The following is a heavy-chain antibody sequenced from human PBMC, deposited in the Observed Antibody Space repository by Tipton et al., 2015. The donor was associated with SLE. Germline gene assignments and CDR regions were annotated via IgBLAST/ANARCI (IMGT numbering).Heavy chain of an antibody. CDR3: ARTYYYGTGTYFFRYYYMDV. CDR2: IIPTFGIP. J-gene: IGHJ6*03. V-gene: IGHV1-69*13. D-gene: IGHD3-10*01. CDR1: GYTFTTYG. Sequence: QSGAEVKKPGASVRVSCKASGYTFTTYGISWVRQAPGQGLEWMGGIIPTFGIPNYAQKFQGRVTFTSDESTSTVYMELHSLRPEDTAIYFCARTYYYGTGTYFFRYYYMDVWGKGTTVTVSS.